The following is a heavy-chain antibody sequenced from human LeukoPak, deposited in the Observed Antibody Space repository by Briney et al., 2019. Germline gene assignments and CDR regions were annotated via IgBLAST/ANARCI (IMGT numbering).Heavy chain of an antibody. Sequence: SVKVSCKASGGTFSSYAISWVRQAPGQGLEWMGRIIPILGIANYAQKLQGRVTMTTDTSTSTAYMELRSLRSDDTAVYYCAREGELLDFDYWGQGTLVTVSS. CDR2: IIPILGIA. J-gene: IGHJ4*02. CDR3: AREGELLDFDY. V-gene: IGHV1-69*04. CDR1: GGTFSSYA. D-gene: IGHD1-26*01.